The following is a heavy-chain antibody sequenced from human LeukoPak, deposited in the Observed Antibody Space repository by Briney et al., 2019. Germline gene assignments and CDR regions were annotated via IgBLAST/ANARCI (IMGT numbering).Heavy chain of an antibody. CDR1: GGTFSSYA. J-gene: IGHJ4*02. CDR2: IIPIFGTA. D-gene: IGHD3-22*01. CDR3: ARSPPSGIYYDNSGNYYFDY. V-gene: IGHV1-69*01. Sequence: GSSVKVSCKASGGTFSSYAISWVRQAPGQGLEWVGGIIPIFGTANYAQKFQGRVTITADESTSTAYMELSSLRSEDTAVYYCARSPPSGIYYDNSGNYYFDYWGQGTLVTVSS.